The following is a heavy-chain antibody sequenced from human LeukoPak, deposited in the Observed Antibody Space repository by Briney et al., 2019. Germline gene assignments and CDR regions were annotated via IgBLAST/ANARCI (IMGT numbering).Heavy chain of an antibody. V-gene: IGHV1-69*13. Sequence: GTSVKVSCKASGGTFTSYAISWVRQAPGQGLEWRGGFIPISGTANYAQKFQAIVTITADDSTSTAYMHLSSLRSEDTAGDYCARAHDCRSTSCYRVVFDYWGQGTLVSVSS. CDR1: GGTFTSYA. CDR3: ARAHDCRSTSCYRVVFDY. D-gene: IGHD2-2*01. J-gene: IGHJ4*02. CDR2: FIPISGTA.